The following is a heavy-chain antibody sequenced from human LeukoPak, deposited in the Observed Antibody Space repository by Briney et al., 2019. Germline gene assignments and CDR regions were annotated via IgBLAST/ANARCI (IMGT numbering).Heavy chain of an antibody. CDR1: GGSISSSSYY. J-gene: IGHJ2*01. CDR2: IYYSGST. V-gene: IGHV4-39*01. CDR3: ARGKEYCGGDCFSSWYFDL. D-gene: IGHD2-21*02. Sequence: KPSETLSLTCTVSGGSISSSSYYWGWIRQPPGKGLEWIGSIYYSGSTYYNPSLKSRVTISVDTSKNQFSLKLSSVTAADTAVYYCARGKEYCGGDCFSSWYFDLWGRGTLVTVSS.